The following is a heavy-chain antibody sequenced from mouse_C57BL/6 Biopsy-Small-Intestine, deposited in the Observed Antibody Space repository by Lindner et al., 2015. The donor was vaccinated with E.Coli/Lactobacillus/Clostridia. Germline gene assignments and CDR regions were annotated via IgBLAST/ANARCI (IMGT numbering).Heavy chain of an antibody. Sequence: SVKVSCKASGGTLNSYAISWVRQAPGQGLEWMGGIIPIFDTANYAQKFQGGVTITADESTSTAYMELSSLRSEDTAVYYCARGGRCSGGSCRQNYYFYGMDVWGQGTTVTVSS. CDR2: IIPIFDTA. J-gene: IGHJ1*01. CDR3: ARGGRCSGGSCRQNYYFYGMDV. CDR1: GGTLNSYA. D-gene: IGHD1-1*02. V-gene: IGHV1-81*01.